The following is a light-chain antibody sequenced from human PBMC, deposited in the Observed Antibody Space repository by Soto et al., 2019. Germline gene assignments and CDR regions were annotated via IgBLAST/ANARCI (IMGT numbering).Light chain of an antibody. CDR2: DVT. Sequence: QSVLTQPASVSGSPGQSITISCAGTGSDVGAYNLVSWYQHHPGKAPKLIIYDVTDRPSGVSNRFSASKSGNTASLTISGLQAEDEADYYCSSHTTRNTEAFGTGTKVTVL. CDR1: GSDVGAYNL. V-gene: IGLV2-14*03. CDR3: SSHTTRNTEA. J-gene: IGLJ1*01.